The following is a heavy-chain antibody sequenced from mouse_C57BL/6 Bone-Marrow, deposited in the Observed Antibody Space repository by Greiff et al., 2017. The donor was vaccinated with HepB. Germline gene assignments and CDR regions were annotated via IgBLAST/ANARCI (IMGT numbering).Heavy chain of an antibody. CDR3: ARGSLFITTVYGYFDV. CDR1: GYTFTDYY. CDR2: IYPGSGNT. J-gene: IGHJ1*03. D-gene: IGHD1-1*01. V-gene: IGHV1-76*01. Sequence: VKLMESGAELVRPGASVKLSCKASGYTFTDYYINWVKQRPGQGLEWIARIYPGSGNTYYNEKFKGKATLTAEKSSSTAYMQLSSLTSEDSAVYFCARGSLFITTVYGYFDVWGTGTTVTVSS.